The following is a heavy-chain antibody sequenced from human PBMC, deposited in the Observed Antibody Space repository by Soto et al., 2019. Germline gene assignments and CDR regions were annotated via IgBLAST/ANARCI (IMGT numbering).Heavy chain of an antibody. D-gene: IGHD2-2*02. CDR1: GGSFSGHY. V-gene: IGHV4-34*01. J-gene: IGHJ6*02. Sequence: SETLSLTCAVYGGSFSGHYWSWIRQPPGKGLEWIGEINHSGSTNYNPSLKSRVTISVDTSKNQFSLKLSSVTAADTAVYYCARSGVVVPAAIPSRLYYYYYGMDVWGQGTTVTVSS. CDR2: INHSGST. CDR3: ARSGVVVPAAIPSRLYYYYYGMDV.